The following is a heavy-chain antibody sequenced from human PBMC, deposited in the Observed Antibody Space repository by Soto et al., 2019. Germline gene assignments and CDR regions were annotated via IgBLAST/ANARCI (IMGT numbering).Heavy chain of an antibody. CDR1: GDSVSRNGAA. V-gene: IGHV6-1*01. Sequence: SQTLSLTCAISGDSVSRNGAAWNWIRQSPSRGLEWLGRTYYRSKWSNDYAPSVKSRITINPDTPKNQFSLQLNSVTPEDTAVYYCARIGPDTAMVRVDYRGQGTLVTVSS. CDR2: TYYRSKWSN. CDR3: ARIGPDTAMVRVDY. J-gene: IGHJ4*02. D-gene: IGHD5-18*01.